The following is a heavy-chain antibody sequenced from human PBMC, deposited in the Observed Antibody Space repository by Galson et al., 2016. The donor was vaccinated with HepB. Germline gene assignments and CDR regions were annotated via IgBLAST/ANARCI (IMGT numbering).Heavy chain of an antibody. CDR2: IYHSGST. CDR3: ATYSSGWFRYYYVMDV. CDR1: GGSISSSNW. J-gene: IGHJ6*02. V-gene: IGHV4-4*02. D-gene: IGHD6-19*01. Sequence: ETLSLTCTVSGGSISSSNWWTWVRQCPGKGLEWIGEIYHSGSTKCNPSLKSRVTISVDKSKNQFSLKLSSVTAADTAVYYCATYSSGWFRYYYVMDVWGQGTTVTVSS.